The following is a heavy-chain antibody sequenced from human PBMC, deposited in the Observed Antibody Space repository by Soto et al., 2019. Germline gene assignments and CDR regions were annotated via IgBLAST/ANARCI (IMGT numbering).Heavy chain of an antibody. J-gene: IGHJ4*02. CDR1: GGSISSGGYY. D-gene: IGHD3-22*01. V-gene: IGHV4-31*03. Sequence: SETLSLTCTVSGGSISSGGYYCSWIRQHPGKGLEWIGHIYHSGTTYYNPSLKSRVTISVDTSKNQISLKLTSVSAADTAVYYCATEYYDSRGYYYIDSWGQGTLVTVSS. CDR2: IYHSGTT. CDR3: ATEYYDSRGYYYIDS.